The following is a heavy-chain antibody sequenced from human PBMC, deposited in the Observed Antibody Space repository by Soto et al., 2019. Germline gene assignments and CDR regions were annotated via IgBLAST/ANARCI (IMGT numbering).Heavy chain of an antibody. CDR3: ARDRHIVVVTAAFDY. CDR1: GGSISSYY. V-gene: IGHV4-4*07. CDR2: IYTSGST. Sequence: LSLTCTVSGGSISSYYWSWIRQPAGKGLEWIGRIYTSGSTNYNPSLKSRVTMSVDTSKNQFSLKLSSVTAADTAVYYCARDRHIVVVTAAFDYWGQGTLVTVSS. D-gene: IGHD2-21*02. J-gene: IGHJ4*02.